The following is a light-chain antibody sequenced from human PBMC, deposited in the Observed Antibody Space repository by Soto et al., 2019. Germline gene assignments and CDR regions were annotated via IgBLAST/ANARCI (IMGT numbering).Light chain of an antibody. Sequence: GDIVTITCRASHSLLSWLAWYQQKPGKAPKLLIYKASTLESGVPSRFSGSGSGTEFTLTISSLQPDDFATYYCQEYNSYWTFGQGTKVDIK. V-gene: IGKV1-5*03. CDR1: HSLLSW. J-gene: IGKJ1*01. CDR3: QEYNSYWT. CDR2: KAS.